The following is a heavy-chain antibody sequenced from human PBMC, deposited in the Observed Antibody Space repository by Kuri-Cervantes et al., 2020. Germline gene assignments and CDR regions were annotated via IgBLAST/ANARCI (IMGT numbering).Heavy chain of an antibody. V-gene: IGHV1-2*02. CDR1: GYTFTGYY. CDR3: ARILTGTTASYYYGMDV. CDR2: INPNSGGT. Sequence: ASVKVSCKASGYTFTGYYMHWVRQAPGQGLAWMGWINPNSGGTNYAQKFQGRVTMTRDTSISTAYMELSRLRSDDTAVYYCARILTGTTASYYYGMDVWGQGTTVTVSS. D-gene: IGHD1-20*01. J-gene: IGHJ6*01.